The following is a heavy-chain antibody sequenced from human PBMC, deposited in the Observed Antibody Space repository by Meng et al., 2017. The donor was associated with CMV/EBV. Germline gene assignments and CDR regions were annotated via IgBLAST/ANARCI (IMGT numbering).Heavy chain of an antibody. Sequence: ASVKVSCKASGCTFSRYAISWVRQAPGQGLEWMGWISDYNGNTNYAQNLQGRVTMTTNTSTGTAYMELRSLRSDDTAVYYCGSEGYQLNLALYYYGMDVWGQGTTVTVSS. V-gene: IGHV1-18*01. D-gene: IGHD2-2*01. J-gene: IGHJ6*02. CDR1: GCTFSRYA. CDR2: ISDYNGNT. CDR3: GSEGYQLNLALYYYGMDV.